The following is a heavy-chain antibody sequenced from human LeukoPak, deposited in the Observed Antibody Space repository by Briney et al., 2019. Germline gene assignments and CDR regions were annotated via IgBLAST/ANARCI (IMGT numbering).Heavy chain of an antibody. CDR1: GGSISSYY. D-gene: IGHD5-18*01. CDR2: IYYSGST. CDR3: ARALERGYSYGASHAFDI. V-gene: IGHV4-59*01. J-gene: IGHJ3*02. Sequence: PSETLSLTCTVSGGSISSYYWSWIRQPPGKGLEWIGYIYYSGSTNYNPSLKSRVTISVDTSKNQFSLKLSSVTAADTAVYYCARALERGYSYGASHAFDIWGQGTMVTVSS.